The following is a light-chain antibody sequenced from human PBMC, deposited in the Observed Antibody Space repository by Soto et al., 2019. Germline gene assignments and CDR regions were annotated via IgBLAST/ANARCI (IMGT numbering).Light chain of an antibody. J-gene: IGKJ1*01. CDR2: KAS. CDR3: HQSYSTPPWT. Sequence: VGGSVTINSRASQTISSWLAWYQQKPGKAPKLLIYKASTLKSGVPSRFSGSGAGTEFTLTIISLQHDDFSAYPCHQSYSTPPWTLGQGTKVDIK. CDR1: QTISSW. V-gene: IGKV1-5*03.